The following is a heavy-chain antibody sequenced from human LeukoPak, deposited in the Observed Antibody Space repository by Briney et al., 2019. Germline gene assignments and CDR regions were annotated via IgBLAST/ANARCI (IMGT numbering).Heavy chain of an antibody. D-gene: IGHD5-24*01. CDR2: ISSGGSTI. V-gene: IGHV3-11*04. Sequence: GGSLRLSCAVSGFTFSDYYMSWIRQAPGKGLEWVSCISSGGSTISHADSVKGRFTISRDNAKNSLYLQMNSLRAEDTAVYYCATLPKNGYNFGSKSDYWGQGTLVTVSS. CDR1: GFTFSDYY. J-gene: IGHJ4*02. CDR3: ATLPKNGYNFGSKSDY.